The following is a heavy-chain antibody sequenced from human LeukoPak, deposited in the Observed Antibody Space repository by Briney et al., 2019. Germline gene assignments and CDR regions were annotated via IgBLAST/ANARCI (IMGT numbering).Heavy chain of an antibody. J-gene: IGHJ4*02. CDR2: IYSGGST. CDR3: ARATLDN. Sequence: GGSLRLSCAASWFTVYNNYISWVRQAPGKGLEWVSVIYSGGSTKYADSVKARFTISRDNSKNTVYLQMDSLRADDTVVYYCARATLDNWGQGTLVAVSS. V-gene: IGHV3-53*01. CDR1: WFTVYNNY.